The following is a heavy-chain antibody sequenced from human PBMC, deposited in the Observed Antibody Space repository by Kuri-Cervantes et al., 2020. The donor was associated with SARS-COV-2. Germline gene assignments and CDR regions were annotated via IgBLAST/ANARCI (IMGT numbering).Heavy chain of an antibody. CDR3: ARHQTYYDILTGYAFDY. CDR2: ISSSSSSTI. J-gene: IGHJ4*02. CDR1: GFTFSNYS. Sequence: AGSLRLSCAASGFTFSNYSLNWVRQAPGKGLEWLSYISSSSSSTIYYADSVKGRFTISRDNAKNSLYLQMNSLRDEDTAVYYCARHQTYYDILTGYAFDYWGQGTLVTVSS. V-gene: IGHV3-48*02. D-gene: IGHD3-9*01.